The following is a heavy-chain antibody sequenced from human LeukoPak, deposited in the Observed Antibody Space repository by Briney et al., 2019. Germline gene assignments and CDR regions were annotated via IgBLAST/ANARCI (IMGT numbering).Heavy chain of an antibody. V-gene: IGHV4-59*01. Sequence: SETLSLTCTVSGGSISSYYWSWIRQPPGKGLEWIGYMYYSGTIKYNPSLKSRVTISVDTSKNLFSLKLSSVTAADTAMYYCARAWATDHFDYWGQGTLVTVSS. CDR2: MYYSGTI. CDR3: ARAWATDHFDY. J-gene: IGHJ4*02. CDR1: GGSISSYY.